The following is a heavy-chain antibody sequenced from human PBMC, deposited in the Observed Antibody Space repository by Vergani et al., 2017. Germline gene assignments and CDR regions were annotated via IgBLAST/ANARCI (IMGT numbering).Heavy chain of an antibody. D-gene: IGHD2-2*01. CDR2: IIPIFGTA. J-gene: IGHJ3*02. V-gene: IGHV1-69*01. CDR3: ARGXCSSTSCRSDAFDI. CDR1: GYTFSSYA. Sequence: QVQLVQSGAEVKKPGASVKVSCKASGYTFSSYAISWVRQAPGQGLEWMGGIIPIFGTANYAQKFQGRVTITADESTSTAYMELSSLRSEDTAVYYCARGXCSSTSCRSDAFDIWGQGTMVTVSS.